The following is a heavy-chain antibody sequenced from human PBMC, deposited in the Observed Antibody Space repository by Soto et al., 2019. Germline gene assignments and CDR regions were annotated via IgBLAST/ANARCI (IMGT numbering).Heavy chain of an antibody. CDR2: IDPSDSYT. V-gene: IGHV5-10-1*01. Sequence: GESLKISCKVSGYSFTSYWISGVRQMPGKGLEWMGRIDPSDSYTNYSPSFQGHVTISADKSISTAYLQWSSLKASDTAMYYCARHLNVDIVATISGMDVWGQGTTVTVSS. J-gene: IGHJ6*02. D-gene: IGHD5-12*01. CDR1: GYSFTSYW. CDR3: ARHLNVDIVATISGMDV.